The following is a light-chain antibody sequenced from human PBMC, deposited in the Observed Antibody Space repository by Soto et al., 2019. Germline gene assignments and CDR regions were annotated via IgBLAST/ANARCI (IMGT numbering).Light chain of an antibody. J-gene: IGKJ1*01. CDR3: QHYGNSPT. V-gene: IGKV3-20*01. CDR1: QSVSSGY. Sequence: EIVLTQSPGTLSLSPGDGATLSCRASQSVSSGYLAWYQQKPGQAPRLLIYGASRRAGGIPDRFSGSGSGTDFTLSISRLETEDFAVDLCQHYGNSPTVGQCTRVQIK. CDR2: GAS.